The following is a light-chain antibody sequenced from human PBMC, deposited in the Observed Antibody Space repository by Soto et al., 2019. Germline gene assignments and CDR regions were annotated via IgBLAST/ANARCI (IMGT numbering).Light chain of an antibody. CDR1: QSVSSSY. CDR3: PQYGSSPT. Sequence: EIVLTQSPGTLSLSPGERATLSCRASQSVSSSYLAWYQQKPGQAPRLLIYGASSRATGIQDRFSGSGSGTDFTLTISRLEPEDFAVYYCPQYGSSPTFGQGTKLEIK. J-gene: IGKJ2*01. V-gene: IGKV3-20*01. CDR2: GAS.